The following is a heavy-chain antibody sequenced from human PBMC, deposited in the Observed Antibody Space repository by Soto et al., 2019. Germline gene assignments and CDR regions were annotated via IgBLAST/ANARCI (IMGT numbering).Heavy chain of an antibody. J-gene: IGHJ6*03. D-gene: IGHD2-2*01. V-gene: IGHV3-23*01. Sequence: GGSLRLSCAASGFTFSSYAMSWVRQAPGKGLEWVSAISGSGGSTYYADSVKGRFTISRDNSKNTLYLQMNSLRAEDTAVYYCAKDHCSSTSCPPEAYYYYYYMDVWGKGTTVTVSS. CDR3: AKDHCSSTSCPPEAYYYYYYMDV. CDR1: GFTFSSYA. CDR2: ISGSGGST.